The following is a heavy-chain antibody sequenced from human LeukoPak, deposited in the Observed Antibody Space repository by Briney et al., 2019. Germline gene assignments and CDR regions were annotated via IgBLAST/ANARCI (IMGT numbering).Heavy chain of an antibody. CDR1: GGSVSSGDYY. V-gene: IGHV4-31*03. J-gene: IGHJ4*02. CDR2: IYHSGST. D-gene: IGHD1-26*01. CDR3: ARKGGSYYYFHY. Sequence: SETLSLTCTVSGGSVSSGDYYWTWIRQLPGKGLEWIGYIYHSGSTYYNPSLRSRVTMSVDTSQNQFSLKLTSVTAADTAVYYCARKGGSYYYFHYRGQGTLVNVSS.